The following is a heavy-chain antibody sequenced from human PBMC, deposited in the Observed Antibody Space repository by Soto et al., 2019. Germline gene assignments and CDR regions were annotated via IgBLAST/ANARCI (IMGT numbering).Heavy chain of an antibody. Sequence: PGGSLRISCAASGVTFSSYIMNWVRQAPGKGLEWVSSISSSSSYIYYADSVKGRFTISRDNAKNSLYLQMNSLRAEDTAVYYCARVFRGAGGYWGQGTLVTVSS. V-gene: IGHV3-21*01. CDR1: GVTFSSYI. CDR3: ARVFRGAGGY. J-gene: IGHJ4*02. D-gene: IGHD2-8*02. CDR2: ISSSSSYI.